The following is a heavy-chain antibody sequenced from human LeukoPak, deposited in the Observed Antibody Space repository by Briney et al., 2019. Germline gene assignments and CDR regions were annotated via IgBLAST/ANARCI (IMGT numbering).Heavy chain of an antibody. CDR1: GYTFIIYD. J-gene: IGHJ4*02. CDR3: ARVSRRAACAFDY. CDR2: MNPNSGNT. D-gene: IGHD6-13*01. Sequence: VASVKVSCKASGYTFIIYDINWVRQATGQGLEWMGWMNPNSGNTGYARKFQGRVTMTRNTSISTAYMELSSLRSEDTAVYYCARVSRRAACAFDYWGQGTLVTVSS. V-gene: IGHV1-8*01.